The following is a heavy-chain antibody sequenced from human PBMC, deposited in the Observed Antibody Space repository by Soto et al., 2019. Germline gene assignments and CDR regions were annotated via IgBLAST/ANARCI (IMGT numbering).Heavy chain of an antibody. Sequence: SGPTLVNPTQTLTLTCTFSGFSLSTNGMCVSWIRQPPGKALEWLALVDWDDDKFYSISLRTRLTISRDTSKNQVVLTMTDMDPVDTATYYCARTPLTAGWAVDYWGQGTLVTVSS. V-gene: IGHV2-70*01. CDR3: ARTPLTAGWAVDY. J-gene: IGHJ4*02. CDR2: VDWDDDK. D-gene: IGHD6-19*01. CDR1: GFSLSTNGMC.